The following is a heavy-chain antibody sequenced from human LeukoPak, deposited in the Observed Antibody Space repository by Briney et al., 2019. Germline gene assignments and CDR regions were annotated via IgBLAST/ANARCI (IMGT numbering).Heavy chain of an antibody. CDR2: LYSDGST. D-gene: IGHD3-3*01. CDR3: ASTFYYGPGNGYYTPYRYFDN. Sequence: SETLSLTCSVSVGSGNRNYWNWIRQPPGKGLEWIGYLYSDGSTNSHPSLNSRITISIDTSKTQVSMKLRSVTAADTAVYYCASTFYYGPGNGYYTPYRYFDNWGKGTLVIVSS. J-gene: IGHJ4*02. CDR1: VGSGNRNY. V-gene: IGHV4-59*02.